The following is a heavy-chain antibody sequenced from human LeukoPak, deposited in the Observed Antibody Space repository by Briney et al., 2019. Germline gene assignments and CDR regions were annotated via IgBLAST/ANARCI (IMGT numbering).Heavy chain of an antibody. CDR3: ARPVSRYYDSSLGAFDI. J-gene: IGHJ3*02. Sequence: PSETLSLTCTASGGSIRRSSHYWGWIRQPPGKGLEWIGSIDYSGSAYYKTSLKSRATLSADTSRNQISLKVTSVTAADTAVYYCARPVSRYYDSSLGAFDIWGQGTLITVSS. D-gene: IGHD3-22*01. CDR1: GGSIRRSSHY. CDR2: IDYSGSA. V-gene: IGHV4-39*01.